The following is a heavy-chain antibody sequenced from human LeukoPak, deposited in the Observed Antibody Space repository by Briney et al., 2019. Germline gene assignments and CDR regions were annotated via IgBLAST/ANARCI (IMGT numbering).Heavy chain of an antibody. J-gene: IGHJ4*02. CDR2: IKSKTDGGTT. CDR1: GFTFSNAW. D-gene: IGHD3-22*01. Sequence: GGSLRLSCAASGFTFSNAWMNWVRQAPGKGLEWVGRIKSKTDGGTTDYAAPVKGRFTISRDDSKNTLYLQMNSLKTEDTAVYYCTTDHSSGIYVVGESLEFDYWGQGTLVTVSS. CDR3: TTDHSSGIYVVGESLEFDY. V-gene: IGHV3-15*07.